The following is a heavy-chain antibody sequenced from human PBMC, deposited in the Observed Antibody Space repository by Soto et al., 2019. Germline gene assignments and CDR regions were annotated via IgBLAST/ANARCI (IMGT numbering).Heavy chain of an antibody. CDR1: GFTFSSYS. J-gene: IGHJ4*02. D-gene: IGHD3-10*01. CDR3: ARKVYGSGSYYRYFDY. Sequence: GGSLRLSCAASGFTFSSYSMNWVRQAPGKGLEWVSSISSSSSYIYYADSVKGRFTISRDNAKNSLYLQMNSLRAEDTAVYYCARKVYGSGSYYRYFDYWGQGTLVTVSS. CDR2: ISSSSSYI. V-gene: IGHV3-21*01.